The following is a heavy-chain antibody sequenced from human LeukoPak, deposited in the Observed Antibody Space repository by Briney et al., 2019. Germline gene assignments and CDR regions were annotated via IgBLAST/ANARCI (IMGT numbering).Heavy chain of an antibody. J-gene: IGHJ4*02. CDR1: GFTFSSYS. CDR2: IYCSSSYI. Sequence: PGGSLKLSCAASGFTFSSYSMNWVRQAPGKGLEGVSTIYCSSSYIYYADSVKGRFTISRDNAKNSRYLQMTSLRAEDTAVYYCAPGASIAAAGTKGHYFDYWGQGTLVIVSS. D-gene: IGHD6-13*01. CDR3: APGASIAAAGTKGHYFDY. V-gene: IGHV3-21*01.